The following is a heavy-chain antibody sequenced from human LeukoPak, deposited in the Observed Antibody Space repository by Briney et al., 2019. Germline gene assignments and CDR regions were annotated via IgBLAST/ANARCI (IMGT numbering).Heavy chain of an antibody. CDR3: ARDRPYYSYCFDI. J-gene: IGHJ3*02. CDR1: GFTFSSYN. V-gene: IGHV3-48*01. D-gene: IGHD2-21*01. Sequence: GGSLRLSCAASGFTFSSYNMNWVRQAPGKGLEWVSYISSSSSTIYYADSMKGRFTISRDNAKNSLYLQMNNLRAEDTAVYYCARDRPYYSYCFDIWGQGTMVTVSS. CDR2: ISSSSSTI.